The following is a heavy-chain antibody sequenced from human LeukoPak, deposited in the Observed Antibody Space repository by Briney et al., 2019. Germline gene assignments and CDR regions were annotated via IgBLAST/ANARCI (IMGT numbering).Heavy chain of an antibody. Sequence: ASVKVSCKASGYTFTGYYIHWVRQSPGQGLEWMGWINPNSGGTNYAQKFQGRVTMTRDTSISTAYMELSRLTSDDTAVYYCARDAIVRDYSNSDYWGQGTLVTVSS. D-gene: IGHD4-11*01. CDR3: ARDAIVRDYSNSDY. CDR2: INPNSGGT. V-gene: IGHV1-2*02. J-gene: IGHJ4*02. CDR1: GYTFTGYY.